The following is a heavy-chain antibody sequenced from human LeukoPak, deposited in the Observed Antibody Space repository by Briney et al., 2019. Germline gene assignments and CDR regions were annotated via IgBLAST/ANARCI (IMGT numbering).Heavy chain of an antibody. Sequence: SETLSLTCTVSGASFSSYYWSWIRQTAGRGLEWIGRIYINGGTNYNPSLMSRVTISVYKSRNQLSLNVTSVTAADTAVYYCVRDLSSAWYAFDYWGQGTLVTVSS. J-gene: IGHJ4*02. CDR2: IYINGGT. D-gene: IGHD6-19*01. CDR3: VRDLSSAWYAFDY. V-gene: IGHV4-4*07. CDR1: GASFSSYY.